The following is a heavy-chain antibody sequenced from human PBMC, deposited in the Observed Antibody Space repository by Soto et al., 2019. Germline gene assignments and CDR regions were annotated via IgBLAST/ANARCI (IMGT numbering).Heavy chain of an antibody. Sequence: PGGSLRISFAASGVSVNDSGMAWCRKAPGKGLEWVAVISYDGNNTYYADSVKGRFTISRDNSKDTLFLQMTGLRAEDTAVYYCAKGAGDRLSLGMDVWGQGTTVTV. CDR1: GVSVNDSG. CDR3: AKGAGDRLSLGMDV. D-gene: IGHD1-26*01. J-gene: IGHJ6*02. CDR2: ISYDGNNT. V-gene: IGHV3-30*18.